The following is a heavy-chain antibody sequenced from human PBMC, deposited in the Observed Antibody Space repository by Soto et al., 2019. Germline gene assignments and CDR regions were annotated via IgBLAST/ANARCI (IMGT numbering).Heavy chain of an antibody. CDR2: IYGSGRGI. V-gene: IGHV3-23*05. J-gene: IGHJ4*02. CDR1: GLPHSNFA. Sequence: GGSLRLSCTASGLPHSNFAMMWVRQAPGKGLECISGIYGSGRGIEYADSVKGRFTISRDNSKNTVYLQMTDLRVDDTAVYYCAKDAVYNDGLWLMDHWGQGTKVTAPQ. D-gene: IGHD2-21*01. CDR3: AKDAVYNDGLWLMDH.